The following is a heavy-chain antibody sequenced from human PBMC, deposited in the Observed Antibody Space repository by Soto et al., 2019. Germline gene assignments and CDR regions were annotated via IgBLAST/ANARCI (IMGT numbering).Heavy chain of an antibody. J-gene: IGHJ4*02. V-gene: IGHV4-39*01. D-gene: IGHD2-15*01. CDR2: IYYSGST. CDR3: ARQGANCSGATCYLAY. Sequence: QLQLQESGPGLVKPSETLSLTCTVSGGSISSSTYYWGWIRQPPGKGLEWIGSIYYSGSTYYNPYLKRRVTISVDTSKNQFSLKLSSVTAADTAVYYCARQGANCSGATCYLAYWGQGTLVTVSS. CDR1: GGSISSSTYY.